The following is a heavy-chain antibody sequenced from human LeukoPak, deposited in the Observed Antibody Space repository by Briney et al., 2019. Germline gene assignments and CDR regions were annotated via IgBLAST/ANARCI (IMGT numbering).Heavy chain of an antibody. CDR3: AKDSSSWPFY. CDR1: GFIFSNYV. J-gene: IGHJ4*02. CDR2: IWYDGSND. Sequence: GRSLRLSCAASGFIFSNYVMHWVRQAPGKGLEWVALIWYDGSNDYYAGSVKGRFTISRDNSKSTLYLQLNSLRAEDTAVYYCAKDSSSWPFYWGRGTLVTVSS. D-gene: IGHD6-13*01. V-gene: IGHV3-33*06.